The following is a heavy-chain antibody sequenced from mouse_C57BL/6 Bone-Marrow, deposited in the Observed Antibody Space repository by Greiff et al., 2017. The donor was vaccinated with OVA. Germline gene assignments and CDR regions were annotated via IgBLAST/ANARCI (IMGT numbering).Heavy chain of an antibody. J-gene: IGHJ2*01. CDR3: ARRDYDSPLDY. CDR1: GYTFTSYW. CDR2: IHPYSGST. Sequence: QVQLQQPGAELVKPGASVKLSCKASGYTFTSYWMHWVKQRPGQGLEWIGMIHPYSGSTNYNEKFKSKATLTVDKSSSTAYMQLSSLTSEDSAVYYCARRDYDSPLDYWGQGTTLTVSS. D-gene: IGHD1-1*01. V-gene: IGHV1-64*01.